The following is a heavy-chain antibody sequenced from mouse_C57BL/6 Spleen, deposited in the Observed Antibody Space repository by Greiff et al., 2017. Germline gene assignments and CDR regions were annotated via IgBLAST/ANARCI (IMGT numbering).Heavy chain of an antibody. CDR2: VYPYNGGT. D-gene: IGHD2-1*01. Sequence: VQLKESGPVLVKPGPSVKISCKASGFTFTDYYMHWVKQSHGKSLEWIGLVYPYNGGTSYNQKFKGKATLTVDTSSSTAYMELNSLTSEDSAVYYCARCPYGNYVGDYFDYWGQGTTLTVSS. V-gene: IGHV1-36*01. CDR1: GFTFTDYY. J-gene: IGHJ2*01. CDR3: ARCPYGNYVGDYFDY.